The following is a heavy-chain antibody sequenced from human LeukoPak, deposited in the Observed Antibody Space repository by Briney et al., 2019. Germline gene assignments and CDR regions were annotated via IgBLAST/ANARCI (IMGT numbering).Heavy chain of an antibody. CDR1: GFTVSSNY. CDR3: AREPKSDDSSGYAIDY. CDR2: IYSGGST. Sequence: GGSLRLSCAASGFTVSSNYMSWVRQAPGKGLEWVSVIYSGGSTYYADSVKGRFTISRDNSKNTLYLQMNSLRAEDTAVYYCAREPKSDDSSGYAIDYWGQGTLVTVSS. J-gene: IGHJ4*02. D-gene: IGHD3-22*01. V-gene: IGHV3-66*01.